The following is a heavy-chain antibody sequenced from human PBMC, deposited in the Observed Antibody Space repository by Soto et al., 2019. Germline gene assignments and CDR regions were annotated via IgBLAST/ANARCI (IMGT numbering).Heavy chain of an antibody. CDR3: ARGSSSWSDAFDI. D-gene: IGHD6-13*01. Sequence: PSETLSLTCTVSGDSVTSFGYYWSWIRQPPGKGLEWIGYIYDSGNTKYNPSLKSRVTMSVDKSKNQFSLKLSSVTAADTAVYYCARGSSSWSDAFDIWGQGTMVTVS. V-gene: IGHV4-61*08. CDR1: GDSVTSFGYY. J-gene: IGHJ3*02. CDR2: IYDSGNT.